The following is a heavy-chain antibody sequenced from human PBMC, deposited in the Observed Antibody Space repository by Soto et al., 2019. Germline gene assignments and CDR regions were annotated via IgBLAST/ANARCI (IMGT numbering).Heavy chain of an antibody. CDR2: ILYDGSNK. J-gene: IGHJ3*02. Sequence: QVQLVESGGGVVQPGRSLRLSCAASGFTFSTSAMHWVRQAPGKGLEWVALILYDGSNKYADSVKGRFTISRDNSKNTLSLQMNSLRAEDRAVYYWGREHDAVDIWGQGTMVTVSS. CDR3: GREHDAVDI. CDR1: GFTFSTSA. V-gene: IGHV3-30*03.